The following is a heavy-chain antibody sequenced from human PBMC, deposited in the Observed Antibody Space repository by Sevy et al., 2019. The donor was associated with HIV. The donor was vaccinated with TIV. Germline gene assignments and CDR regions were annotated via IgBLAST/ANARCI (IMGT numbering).Heavy chain of an antibody. V-gene: IGHV3-23*01. Sequence: GGSLRLSCAASGFSFSSYAMNWVRQAPGKGLEWVSAVSASGATTYYADSVKGRFTISRDNFRSTLYLQMDSLRADDTAVYYCAKDTTSLWGYFDYWGQGTLVTVSS. D-gene: IGHD2-2*01. CDR3: AKDTTSLWGYFDY. CDR2: VSASGATT. J-gene: IGHJ4*02. CDR1: GFSFSSYA.